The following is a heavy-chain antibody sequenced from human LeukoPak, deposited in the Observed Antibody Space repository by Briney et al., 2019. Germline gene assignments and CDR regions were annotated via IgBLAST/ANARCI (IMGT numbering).Heavy chain of an antibody. CDR3: ARNWGGMVVTSYFDY. CDR1: GFTFSSYA. V-gene: IGHV3-23*01. J-gene: IGHJ4*02. D-gene: IGHD2-21*02. Sequence: GGSLRLSCAASGFTFSSYAMSWVRQAPGKGLEWVSAISGSGGSTYYADSVKGRFTISRDNSKNTLYLQMNSLRAEDTAVYYCARNWGGMVVTSYFDYWGQGTLVTVSS. CDR2: ISGSGGST.